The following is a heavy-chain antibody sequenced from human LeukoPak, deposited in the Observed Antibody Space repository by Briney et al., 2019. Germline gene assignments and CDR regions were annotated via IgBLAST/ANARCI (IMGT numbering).Heavy chain of an antibody. CDR3: ARAPYSSSWYYYYYYGMDV. Sequence: PSETLSLTCTVSGGSISSSSYYWGWIRQPPGKGLEWIGSIYCSGSTYYNPSLKSRVTISVDTSKNQFSLKLSSVTAADTAVYYCARAPYSSSWYYYYYYGMDVWGQGTTVTVSS. J-gene: IGHJ6*02. D-gene: IGHD6-13*01. CDR1: GGSISSSSYY. CDR2: IYCSGST. V-gene: IGHV4-39*01.